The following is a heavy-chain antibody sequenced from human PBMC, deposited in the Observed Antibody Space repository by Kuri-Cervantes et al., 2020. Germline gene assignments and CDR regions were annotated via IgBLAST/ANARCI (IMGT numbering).Heavy chain of an antibody. J-gene: IGHJ6*03. CDR2: ISGSGGTT. CDR3: AKSQQLGPFFYYYYMDV. V-gene: IGHV3-23*01. Sequence: GESLKISCAASGFTFNTYAMSWVRQAPGKGLERVSAISGSGGTTYYADSVKGRFTISRDNSKSTLYLQMNSLRAEDTAVYYCAKSQQLGPFFYYYYMDVWGKGTSVTVSS. D-gene: IGHD6-6*01. CDR1: GFTFNTYA.